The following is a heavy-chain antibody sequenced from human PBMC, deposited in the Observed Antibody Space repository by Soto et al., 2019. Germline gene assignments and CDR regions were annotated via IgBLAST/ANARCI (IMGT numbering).Heavy chain of an antibody. CDR2: IGVAGNT. CDR1: GFTFSNYD. V-gene: IGHV3-13*04. D-gene: IGHD6-13*01. Sequence: PGGSLRLSCAASGFTFSNYDMYWVRQVSGKGLECVSAIGVAGNTYYPDSVKGRFTISRDNSKNTLYLQMNSLRAEDTAVYYCAKDYSSSWKSYYYYGMDVWGQGTTVTVSS. J-gene: IGHJ6*02. CDR3: AKDYSSSWKSYYYYGMDV.